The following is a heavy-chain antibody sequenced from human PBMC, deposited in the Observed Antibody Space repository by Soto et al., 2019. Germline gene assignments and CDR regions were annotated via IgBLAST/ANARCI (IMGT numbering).Heavy chain of an antibody. D-gene: IGHD2-15*01. CDR1: GFSFSSYA. CDR2: ISYDGSNK. J-gene: IGHJ4*02. V-gene: IGHV3-30-3*01. CDR3: ARQGGVGVVAATLDY. Sequence: VQLLESGGGLVQPGGSLRLSCVGSGFSFSSYAMHWVRQAPGKGLEWVAVISYDGSNKYYADSVKGRFTISRDNSKNTLYLQMNSLRAEDTAVYYCARQGGVGVVAATLDYWGQGTLVTVSS.